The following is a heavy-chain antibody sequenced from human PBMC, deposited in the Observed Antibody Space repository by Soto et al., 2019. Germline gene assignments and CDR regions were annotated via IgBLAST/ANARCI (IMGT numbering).Heavy chain of an antibody. CDR3: ARERYYDSSGYQYGMDV. CDR1: DYTFISYG. J-gene: IGHJ6*02. Sequence: QVQLVQSGDEVKKPGASVKDSCKASDYTFISYGISWMRQAPGQRLEWMGWISAYNGNTNYAQKLQGRVTMTTDTSTSTAYMELRSLRSDDTAVYYCARERYYDSSGYQYGMDVWGQGTTVTVSS. CDR2: ISAYNGNT. V-gene: IGHV1-18*01. D-gene: IGHD3-22*01.